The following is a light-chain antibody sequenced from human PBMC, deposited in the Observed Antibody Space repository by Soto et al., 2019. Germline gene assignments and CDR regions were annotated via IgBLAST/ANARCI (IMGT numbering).Light chain of an antibody. CDR2: DNN. CDR3: GTWDSSLSAHVV. V-gene: IGLV1-51*01. J-gene: IGLJ2*01. CDR1: SSNIGNNY. Sequence: QSVLAQPPSVSAARGQKVTISCSGSSSNIGNNYVSWYQQLPGTAPKLLIYDNNKRPSGIPDRFSGSKSGTSATLGITGLQTRDEADYYCGTWDSSLSAHVVFGGGTKLTVL.